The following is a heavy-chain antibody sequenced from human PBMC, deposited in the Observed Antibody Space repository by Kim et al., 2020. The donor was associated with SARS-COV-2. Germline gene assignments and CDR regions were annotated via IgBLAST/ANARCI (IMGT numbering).Heavy chain of an antibody. CDR3: ARVGVSGYGDYWYFDL. CDR2: IYSSSSSM. D-gene: IGHD5-12*01. V-gene: IGHV3-21*01. CDR1: EFTFSSYS. Sequence: GGSLRLSCAASEFTFSSYSMTWVRQAPGKGLEWVSSIYSSSSSMYYADSVKGRFTISRDNAKNSLHLQMNSLRAEDTAVYYCARVGVSGYGDYWYFDLWGRGTLVTVSS. J-gene: IGHJ2*01.